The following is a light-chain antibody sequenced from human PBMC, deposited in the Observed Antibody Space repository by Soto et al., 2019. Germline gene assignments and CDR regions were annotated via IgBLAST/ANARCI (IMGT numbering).Light chain of an antibody. Sequence: QSALTQPASVSGSPGQSITISCTGISSDVGGYNYVSWYQHHPGKAPKLMIYEVTHRPSGVSNRFSGSKSGNTASLTISGLQAEDEADYYCNSYTSSSSLVVFGGRTKLTVL. V-gene: IGLV2-14*01. CDR2: EVT. CDR1: SSDVGGYNY. J-gene: IGLJ2*01. CDR3: NSYTSSSSLVV.